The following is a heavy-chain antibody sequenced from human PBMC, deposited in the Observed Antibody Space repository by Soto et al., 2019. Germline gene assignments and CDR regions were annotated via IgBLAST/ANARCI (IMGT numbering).Heavy chain of an antibody. CDR1: GFTCSSYD. CDR3: AKATATGGGAFDI. CDR2: ILVGGST. D-gene: IGHD2-8*02. Sequence: EVQMLESGGGLVQPGGSLRLSCAASGFTCSSYDMSWVRQAPGKGLEWVSTILVGGSTHYPDSVKGRFIISRDNSKNTVFLQMNSLTAGDTAVYYCAKATATGGGAFDICGQGTMVTVSS. V-gene: IGHV3-23*01. J-gene: IGHJ3*02.